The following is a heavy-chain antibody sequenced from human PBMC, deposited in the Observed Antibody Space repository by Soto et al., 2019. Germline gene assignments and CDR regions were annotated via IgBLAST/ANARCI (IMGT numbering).Heavy chain of an antibody. Sequence: EVQLVESGGGLVQPGGSLRLSCAASGFTFSNYDMHWVRQVTGKGLEWVSGITTAGDTYYPGSVKGRFTISREKAKNSMYLQMNSLSAGDTAVYYCARELQGGRYGMDVWGQGTTVTVSS. CDR1: GFTFSNYD. CDR2: ITTAGDT. V-gene: IGHV3-13*04. CDR3: ARELQGGRYGMDV. J-gene: IGHJ6*02.